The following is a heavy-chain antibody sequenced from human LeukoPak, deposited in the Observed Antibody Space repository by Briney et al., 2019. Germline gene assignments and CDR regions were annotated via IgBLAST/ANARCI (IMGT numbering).Heavy chain of an antibody. Sequence: ASVKVSRKASGYTFTGYYMHWVRQAPGQGLEWMGWISTDNGNTNFAQKLQGRVTMTTDTSTSTAYMELRSLRSDDTAVYYCARGGRWSGYYYYYMDVWGKGTTVTVSS. CDR3: ARGGRWSGYYYYYMDV. CDR2: ISTDNGNT. J-gene: IGHJ6*03. V-gene: IGHV1-18*04. CDR1: GYTFTGYY. D-gene: IGHD4-23*01.